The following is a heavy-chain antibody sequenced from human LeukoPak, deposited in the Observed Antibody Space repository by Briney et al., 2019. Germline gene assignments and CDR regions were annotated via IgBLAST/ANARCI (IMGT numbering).Heavy chain of an antibody. CDR2: ISYDGTNK. D-gene: IGHD2-15*01. CDR3: ARDEVAYCSGGSCYDLAY. CDR1: GFTFSSYG. V-gene: IGHV3-30*03. J-gene: IGHJ4*02. Sequence: GGSLRLSCAASGFTFSSYGMHWVRQAPGKGLAWVAIISYDGTNKYYADSVKGRFTISRDNSKNTLFLQMNSLRAEDTAVYYCARDEVAYCSGGSCYDLAYWGQGTLVTVSS.